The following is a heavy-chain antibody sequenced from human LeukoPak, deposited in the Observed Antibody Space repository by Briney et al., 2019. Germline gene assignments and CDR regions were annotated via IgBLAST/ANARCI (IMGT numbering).Heavy chain of an antibody. J-gene: IGHJ4*02. Sequence: ASLKVSCKPSGYTFTGYYINCVPEAPGQRLWWMGWITTNSGGTNYAQKFQGRVTMTRDTSISKVYTEPSSLTSEDTAVYYCARGRGITTVTYFDYWGQGILVTVSS. D-gene: IGHD4-17*01. CDR1: GYTFTGYY. CDR3: ARGRGITTVTYFDY. V-gene: IGHV1-2*02. CDR2: ITTNSGGT.